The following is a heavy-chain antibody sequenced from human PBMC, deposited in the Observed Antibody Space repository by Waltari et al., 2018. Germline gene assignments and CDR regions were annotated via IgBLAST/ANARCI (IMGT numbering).Heavy chain of an antibody. CDR2: INPSGGST. Sequence: QVQLVQSGAEVKKPGASVKVSCKASGYTFTSYYMQWVRQATGQGREGMGIINPSGGSTSYDQKFQGRVTMTRDTSTSTVYMELSSLRSEDTAVYFCTCTHDYGDWWGQGTLVTVSS. CDR3: TCTHDYGDW. CDR1: GYTFTSYY. D-gene: IGHD2-8*01. V-gene: IGHV1-46*01. J-gene: IGHJ4*02.